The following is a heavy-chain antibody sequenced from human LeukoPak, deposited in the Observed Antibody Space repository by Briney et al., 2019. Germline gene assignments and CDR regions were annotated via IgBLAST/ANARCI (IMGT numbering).Heavy chain of an antibody. D-gene: IGHD3-10*02. CDR2: ISSSGSYI. CDR3: AELGITMIGGV. V-gene: IGHV3-21*01. Sequence: GGSLRLSCAASGFTFSSYSMNWVRQAPGKGLEWVSSISSSGSYIYYADSVKGRFTISRDNTKNSLYLHMHSLRAEDTAVYYCAELGITMIGGVWGKGTTVTISS. J-gene: IGHJ6*04. CDR1: GFTFSSYS.